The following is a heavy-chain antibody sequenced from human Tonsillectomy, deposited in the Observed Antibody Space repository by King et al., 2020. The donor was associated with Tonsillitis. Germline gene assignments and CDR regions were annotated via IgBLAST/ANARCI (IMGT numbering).Heavy chain of an antibody. CDR1: GFTFSSYA. Sequence: VQLVESGGGVVQPGRSLRLSCAASGFTFSSYAMHWVRQAPGKGLEWVAVISYDGSNKYYADSVKGRFTISRDNSKNTLYLQMNSLRAEDTAVYYCARDLSSLYYYGSGTYYYYGMDVWGQGTTVTVSS. D-gene: IGHD3-10*01. CDR3: ARDLSSLYYYGSGTYYYYGMDV. J-gene: IGHJ6*02. V-gene: IGHV3-30*04. CDR2: ISYDGSNK.